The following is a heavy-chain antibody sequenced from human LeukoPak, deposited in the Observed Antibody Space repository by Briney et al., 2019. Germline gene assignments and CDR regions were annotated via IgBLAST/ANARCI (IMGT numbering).Heavy chain of an antibody. Sequence: GASVKVSCKASGYTFTSYDINWVRQATGQGLEWMGWMNPNSGNAGYAQKFQGRVTMTRNTSISTAYMELSSLRAEDTAVYYCARERVAAAGDAFDIWGQGTMVTVSS. V-gene: IGHV1-8*01. CDR1: GYTFTSYD. J-gene: IGHJ3*02. CDR2: MNPNSGNA. D-gene: IGHD6-13*01. CDR3: ARERVAAAGDAFDI.